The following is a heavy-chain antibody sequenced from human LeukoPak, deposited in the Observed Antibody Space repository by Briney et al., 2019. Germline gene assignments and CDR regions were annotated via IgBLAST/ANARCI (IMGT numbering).Heavy chain of an antibody. J-gene: IGHJ4*02. Sequence: PSVKVSCKPSGYTFTSYGISWVRQAPGQGLEWVGWISAYNGKTNYAQKLQGRATMPTDTPTSTAYMELTSLRSHNTAVYNCARGSRIAVAVTRFDFWGQGTLVTVS. CDR2: ISAYNGKT. CDR3: ARGSRIAVAVTRFDF. V-gene: IGHV1-18*01. CDR1: GYTFTSYG. D-gene: IGHD6-19*01.